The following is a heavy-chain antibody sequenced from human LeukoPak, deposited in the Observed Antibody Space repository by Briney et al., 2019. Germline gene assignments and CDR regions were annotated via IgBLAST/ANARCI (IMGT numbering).Heavy chain of an antibody. CDR2: ISSSGSTI. CDR3: ARTGLVPGDFDY. D-gene: IGHD6-19*01. V-gene: IGHV3-11*01. Sequence: GGSLRLSCAASGFTFAGYAMSWVRQAPGKGLEWVSGISSSGSTIYYADSVKGRFTISRDNAKNSLYLQMNSLRAEDTAVYYCARTGLVPGDFDYWGQGTLVTVSS. J-gene: IGHJ4*02. CDR1: GFTFAGYA.